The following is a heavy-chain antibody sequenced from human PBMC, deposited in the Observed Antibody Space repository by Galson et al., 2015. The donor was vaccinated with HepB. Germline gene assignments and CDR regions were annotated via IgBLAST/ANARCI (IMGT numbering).Heavy chain of an antibody. J-gene: IGHJ4*01. CDR3: AKVFPEKTDGWYRQALYYFDS. Sequence: SLRLSCAASGFPFSYYAMTWVRQAPGKGLEWVSAITPSGDNTYSADSLKGRFSISRDNSKNTVFLQVNSLRADDTAIYFCAKVFPEKTDGWYRQALYYFDSWGHGTWVTVSS. CDR2: ITPSGDNT. D-gene: IGHD6-19*01. CDR1: GFPFSYYA. V-gene: IGHV3-23*01.